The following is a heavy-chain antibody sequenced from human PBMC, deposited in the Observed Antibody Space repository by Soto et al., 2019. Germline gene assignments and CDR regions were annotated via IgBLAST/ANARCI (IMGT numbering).Heavy chain of an antibody. J-gene: IGHJ5*02. CDR1: GLTFSSNW. Sequence: EVQLVESGGGLVQPGGSLRLSCAASGLTFSSNWMSWVRQAPGRGLECVANIKQDGNEKYYVHSVKGRFTISRDNAKNSLYLQMNSLRAEDTAVYYCARVVGAPNWFDPWGQGTLVTVSS. V-gene: IGHV3-7*04. CDR3: ARVVGAPNWFDP. D-gene: IGHD1-26*01. CDR2: IKQDGNEK.